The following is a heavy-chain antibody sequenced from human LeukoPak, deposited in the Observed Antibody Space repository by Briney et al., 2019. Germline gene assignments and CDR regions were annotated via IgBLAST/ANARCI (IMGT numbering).Heavy chain of an antibody. CDR1: GFTFSSYA. D-gene: IGHD5-12*01. J-gene: IGHJ4*02. V-gene: IGHV3-30-3*01. CDR2: ISYDGSNK. Sequence: PGGSLRLSCAASGFTFSSYAMHWVRQAPGKGLERVAVISYDGSNKYYADSVKGRFTISRDNSKNTLYLQMNSLRAEDTAVYYCARDDYDYWGQGTLVTVSS. CDR3: ARDDYDY.